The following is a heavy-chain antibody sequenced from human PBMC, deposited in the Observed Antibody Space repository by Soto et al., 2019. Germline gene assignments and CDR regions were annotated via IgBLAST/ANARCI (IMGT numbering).Heavy chain of an antibody. Sequence: ASVKVSCKASGYTFTIYGISWVRQAPGQRLEWMGWISAYNGNTNYAQKLQGRVTMTTDTSTSTAYRELRSLRSDDTAVYYWAMGSSYEGWRGYYYYGMDVWGQGTTVTVSS. CDR3: AMGSSYEGWRGYYYYGMDV. CDR2: ISAYNGNT. J-gene: IGHJ6*02. V-gene: IGHV1-18*04. D-gene: IGHD5-12*01. CDR1: GYTFTIYG.